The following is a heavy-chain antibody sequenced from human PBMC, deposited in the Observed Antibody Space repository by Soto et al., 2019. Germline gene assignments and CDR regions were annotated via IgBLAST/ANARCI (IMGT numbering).Heavy chain of an antibody. CDR3: AKITMIVV. J-gene: IGHJ4*02. Sequence: QVQLVESGGGVVQPGRSLRLSCAASGFTFSSYGMHWVRQAPGKGLEWVAVISYDGSNKYYADSVKGRFTISRDNSKNTLYLQMNSLRAEDTAVYYCAKITMIVVWGQGTLVTVSS. V-gene: IGHV3-30*18. D-gene: IGHD3-22*01. CDR1: GFTFSSYG. CDR2: ISYDGSNK.